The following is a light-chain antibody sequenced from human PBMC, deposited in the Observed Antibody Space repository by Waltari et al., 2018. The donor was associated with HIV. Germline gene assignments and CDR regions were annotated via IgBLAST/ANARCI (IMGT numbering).Light chain of an antibody. CDR2: CAS. CDR1: QSVLKSSNNKHY. V-gene: IGKV4-1*01. Sequence: DVVMTQSPDSLAVSLGERDTLNCKSGQSVLKSSNNKHYLAWYQQKPGQPLKVLIYCASARESGVPDRFSASGSGTDFTLTISNLQAEDVAVYYCQQYYSTPLTFGGGTKVEIK. CDR3: QQYYSTPLT. J-gene: IGKJ4*01.